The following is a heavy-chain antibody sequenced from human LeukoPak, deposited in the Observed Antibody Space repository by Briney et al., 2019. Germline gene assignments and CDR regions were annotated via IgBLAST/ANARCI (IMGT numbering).Heavy chain of an antibody. CDR1: GGSISSGGYS. V-gene: IGHV4-30-2*01. CDR2: IYHSGST. J-gene: IGHJ3*02. CDR3: ARHHGEEMGGAFDI. D-gene: IGHD5-24*01. Sequence: SQTLSLTCAVSGGSISSGGYSWSWIRQPPGKGLEWIGYIYHSGSTYYNPSLKSRVTISVDRSKNQFSLKLSSVTAADTAVYYCARHHGEEMGGAFDIWGQGTMVTVSS.